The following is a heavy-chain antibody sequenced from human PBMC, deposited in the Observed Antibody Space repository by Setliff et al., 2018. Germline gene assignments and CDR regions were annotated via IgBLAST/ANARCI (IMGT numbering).Heavy chain of an antibody. Sequence: SETLSLTCVAYVGYISDYYSTWIRQPPGKGLEWIGEINHSGSTTYHPSLKSRVTISVDTSKNQFYLKLSTVTAADRAVYYCARGRNTAARVLASWGQGTMVTVSS. CDR2: INHSGST. D-gene: IGHD6-6*01. CDR1: VGYISDYY. CDR3: ARGRNTAARVLAS. V-gene: IGHV4-34*01. J-gene: IGHJ4*02.